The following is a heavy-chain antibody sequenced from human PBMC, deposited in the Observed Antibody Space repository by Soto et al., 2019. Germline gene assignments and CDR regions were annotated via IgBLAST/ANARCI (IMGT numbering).Heavy chain of an antibody. CDR2: LYYSGST. CDR3: ASLLVGRSSVGDYYFGMDF. D-gene: IGHD6-6*01. J-gene: IGHJ6*02. V-gene: IGHV4-31*03. CDR1: GGSISSGGSY. Sequence: SETLSLTCTVSGGSISSGGSYWSWIRQHPGKGLEWIGYLYYSGSTYYNPSLNSRVTISVDTSKNHFSLKLSSVTAADPAVYCCASLLVGRSSVGDYYFGMDFWGQGTTVTVSS.